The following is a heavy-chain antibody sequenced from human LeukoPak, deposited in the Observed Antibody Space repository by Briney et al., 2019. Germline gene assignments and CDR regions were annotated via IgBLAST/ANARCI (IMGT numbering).Heavy chain of an antibody. J-gene: IGHJ4*02. D-gene: IGHD3-10*01. CDR2: ISGNGDSI. Sequence: PGGSLRLSCAASGFTFSSYAMSWVRQAPGKGLEWVSDISGNGDSIYYAESVKGRFTTSRDNSRNTLFLQMNSLRAEDTAVYYCAKVYFRSVSGPPSRWGQGTLVTVSS. CDR1: GFTFSSYA. CDR3: AKVYFRSVSGPPSR. V-gene: IGHV3-23*01.